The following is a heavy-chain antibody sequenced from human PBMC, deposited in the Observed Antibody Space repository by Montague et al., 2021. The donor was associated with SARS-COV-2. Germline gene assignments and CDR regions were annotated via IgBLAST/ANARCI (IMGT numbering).Heavy chain of an antibody. CDR1: GFTFSSYS. J-gene: IGHJ4*02. V-gene: IGHV3-48*02. D-gene: IGHD3-9*01. CDR3: ARGSYDILTGYYQLDY. Sequence: SLRLSCAASGFTFSSYSMNWVRQAPGKGLEWVSYISSSSSTIYYADSVKGRFTISRDNAKNSLYLQMNSLRDEDTAVYYCARGSYDILTGYYQLDYWGQGTLVTVSS. CDR2: ISSSSSTI.